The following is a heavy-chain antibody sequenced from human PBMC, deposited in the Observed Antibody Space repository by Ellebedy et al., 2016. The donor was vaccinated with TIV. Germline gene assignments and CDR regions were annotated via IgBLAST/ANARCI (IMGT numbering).Heavy chain of an antibody. CDR1: GGSINNFY. CDR3: ARGYYYGSGWSHFFDY. J-gene: IGHJ4*02. Sequence: SETLSLTXSVSGGSINNFYWGWMRQSPGNGLEWIGSIYYGGTAYYNASLRGRATISVDSSKNQHSLRLRSVAAADTALYYCARGYYYGSGWSHFFDYWGLGALVTVSS. V-gene: IGHV4-39*07. D-gene: IGHD3-10*01. CDR2: IYYGGTA.